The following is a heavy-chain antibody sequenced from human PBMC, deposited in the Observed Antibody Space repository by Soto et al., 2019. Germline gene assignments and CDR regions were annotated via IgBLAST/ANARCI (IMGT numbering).Heavy chain of an antibody. J-gene: IGHJ3*02. CDR1: GYTFTGYY. V-gene: IGHV1-2*04. Sequence: ASVKVSCKASGYTFTGYYMHWVRQAPGQGLEWMGWINPNSGGTNYAQKFQGWATMTRDTSISTAYMELSRLRSDDTAAYYCARVAAAAGTGAFDIWGQGTMVTVSS. CDR3: ARVAAAAGTGAFDI. CDR2: INPNSGGT. D-gene: IGHD6-13*01.